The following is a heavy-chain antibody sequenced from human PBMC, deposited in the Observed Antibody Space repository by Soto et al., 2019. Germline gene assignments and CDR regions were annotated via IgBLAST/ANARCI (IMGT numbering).Heavy chain of an antibody. J-gene: IGHJ5*02. CDR2: ISSSSSYI. Sequence: PGGSLRLSCAASGFTFSSYSMNWVRQAPGKGLEWVSSISSSSSYIYYADSVKGRFTISRDNAKNSLYLQMNSLRAEDTAVYYCAREPGYSSSWSLNWFDPWGQGTLVTVSS. V-gene: IGHV3-21*01. D-gene: IGHD6-13*01. CDR3: AREPGYSSSWSLNWFDP. CDR1: GFTFSSYS.